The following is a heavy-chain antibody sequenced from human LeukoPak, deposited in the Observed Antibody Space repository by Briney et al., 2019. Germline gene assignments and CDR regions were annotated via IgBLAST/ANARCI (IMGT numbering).Heavy chain of an antibody. CDR1: GGTFGSYA. CDR2: IIPIFGTA. D-gene: IGHD3/OR15-3a*01. V-gene: IGHV1-69*06. J-gene: IGHJ6*04. CDR3: AREGLHYGMDV. Sequence: ASVKVSCKASGGTFGSYAISWVRQAPGQGLEWMGGIIPIFGTANYAQKFQGRVTITADKSTSTAYMELSSLRSEDTAVYYCAREGLHYGMDVWGKGTTVTVSS.